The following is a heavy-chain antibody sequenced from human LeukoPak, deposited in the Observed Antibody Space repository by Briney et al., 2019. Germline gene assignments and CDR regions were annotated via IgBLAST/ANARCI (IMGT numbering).Heavy chain of an antibody. CDR1: GFTFTRHA. CDR3: AKGFGDTSFGVVTTNDY. D-gene: IGHD3-3*01. Sequence: GGSLRLSCAASGFTFTRHAMSWVRQAPGKGLEWVSTIDCSGSTIFSAVSVSGRFNISRDNSKNTLYLQMSNLRAEDTAKYYCAKGFGDTSFGVVTTNDYRGQGILVSVSS. V-gene: IGHV3-23*01. J-gene: IGHJ4*02. CDR2: IDCSGSTI.